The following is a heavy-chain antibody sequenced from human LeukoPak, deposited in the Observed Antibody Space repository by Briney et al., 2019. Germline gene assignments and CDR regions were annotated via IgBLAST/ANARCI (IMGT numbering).Heavy chain of an antibody. D-gene: IGHD3-10*01. J-gene: IGHJ4*02. CDR1: GGSISSYY. Sequence: SETLSLTCTVSGGSISSYYWSWIRQPAGKGLEWIGRIYTSGSTNYNPSLKSRVTMSVDTSKNQFSLKLSSVTAADTAVYYCAGGEYYYGSGSYQEYYFDYWGQGTLVTVSS. V-gene: IGHV4-4*07. CDR2: IYTSGST. CDR3: AGGEYYYGSGSYQEYYFDY.